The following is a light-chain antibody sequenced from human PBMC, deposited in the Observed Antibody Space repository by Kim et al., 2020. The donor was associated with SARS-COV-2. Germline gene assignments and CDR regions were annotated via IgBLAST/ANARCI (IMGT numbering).Light chain of an antibody. CDR1: TSDVGNYRY. CDR2: DVS. J-gene: IGLJ1*01. Sequence: GQSNSISRTGTTSDVGNYRYVSWYQQHPGKAPKLIIYDVSNRPSGVSNRFSGSKSGTTASLTISGLQAEDEADYYCSSYTSTSTRVFGTGTKVTVL. V-gene: IGLV2-14*03. CDR3: SSYTSTSTRV.